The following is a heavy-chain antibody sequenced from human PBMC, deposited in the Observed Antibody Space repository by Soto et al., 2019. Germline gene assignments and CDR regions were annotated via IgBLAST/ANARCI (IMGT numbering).Heavy chain of an antibody. CDR2: IYYSGST. Sequence: PSETLSLTCTVSGGSISCGGYYWSWIRQHPGKGLEWIGYIYYSGSTYYNPSLKSRVTISVDTSKNQFSLKLSSVTAADTAVYYCARVVGLSYYDFWSGYYPYGMDVWGQGTTVTDSS. CDR3: ARVVGLSYYDFWSGYYPYGMDV. CDR1: GGSISCGGYY. J-gene: IGHJ6*02. V-gene: IGHV4-31*03. D-gene: IGHD3-3*01.